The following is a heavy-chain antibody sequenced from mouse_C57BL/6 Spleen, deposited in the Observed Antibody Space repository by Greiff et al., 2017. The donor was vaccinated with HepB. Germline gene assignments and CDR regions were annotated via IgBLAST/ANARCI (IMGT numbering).Heavy chain of an antibody. CDR1: GYTFTEYT. CDR2: FYPGSGSI. Sequence: VQLVEPGAELVKPGASVKLSCKASGYTFTEYTIHWVKQRSGQGLEWIGWFYPGSGSIKYNEKFKDKATLTADKSSSTVYMELSRLTSEDSAVYFCAGDEEGGYGSGDRYFDYWGQGTTLTVSS. CDR3: AGDEEGGYGSGDRYFDY. J-gene: IGHJ2*01. D-gene: IGHD1-1*01. V-gene: IGHV1-62-2*01.